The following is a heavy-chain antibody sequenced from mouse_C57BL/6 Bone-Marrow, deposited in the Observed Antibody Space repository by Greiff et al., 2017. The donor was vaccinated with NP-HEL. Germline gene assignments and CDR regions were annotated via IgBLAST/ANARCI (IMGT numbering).Heavy chain of an antibody. CDR2: IYPGSGST. Sequence: QVQLQQSGAELVKPGASVKMSCKASGYTFTSYWITWVKQRPGQGLEWIGDIYPGSGSTNYNEKFKSKATLTVDTSSSTAYMQLRSLTSQDSAVYYCARNSLHYYGSSHWYFDVWGTGTTVTVSS. V-gene: IGHV1-55*01. D-gene: IGHD1-1*01. CDR1: GYTFTSYW. CDR3: ARNSLHYYGSSHWYFDV. J-gene: IGHJ1*03.